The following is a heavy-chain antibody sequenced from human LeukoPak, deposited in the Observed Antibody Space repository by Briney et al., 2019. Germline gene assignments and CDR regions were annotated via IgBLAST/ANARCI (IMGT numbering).Heavy chain of an antibody. CDR2: IRYDGSNK. CDR3: AKGRTGYSYGYGIDY. V-gene: IGHV3-30*02. J-gene: IGHJ4*02. CDR1: GFTFSSYG. D-gene: IGHD5-18*01. Sequence: GGSLRLSCAASGFTFSSYGMHWVRQAPGKGLEWVAFIRYDGSNKYYADSVKGRFTISRDNSKNTLYLQMNSLRAEDTAVYYCAKGRTGYSYGYGIDYWGQGTLVTVSS.